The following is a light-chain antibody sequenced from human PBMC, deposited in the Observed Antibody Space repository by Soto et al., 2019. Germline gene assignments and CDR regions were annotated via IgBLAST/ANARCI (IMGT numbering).Light chain of an antibody. CDR2: LGS. V-gene: IGKV2-28*01. CDR1: QSLLHSNGYNY. Sequence: EIVLTQSPLSLPVTPGEPASISCRSSQSLLHSNGYNYLDWYLQKPGQSPQLLIYLGSSRASGVPDRFSGSGSGTDFTLKISRVQAEDVGIYYCMQALQTPTFGRGTRLDIK. J-gene: IGKJ5*01. CDR3: MQALQTPT.